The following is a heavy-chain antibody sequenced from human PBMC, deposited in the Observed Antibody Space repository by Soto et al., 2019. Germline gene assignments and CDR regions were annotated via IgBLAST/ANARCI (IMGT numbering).Heavy chain of an antibody. CDR1: GFTFNSYA. CDR2: ISYDGSNK. Sequence: PGGSLRLSCAASGFTFNSYAMHWVRQAPGKGLEWVAVISYDGSNKYYADSVKGRFTISRDNSKNTLYLQMNSLRAEDTVVYYCARVYGEDGYYYYGMDVWGQGTTVTVSS. D-gene: IGHD3-10*01. V-gene: IGHV3-30-3*01. J-gene: IGHJ6*02. CDR3: ARVYGEDGYYYYGMDV.